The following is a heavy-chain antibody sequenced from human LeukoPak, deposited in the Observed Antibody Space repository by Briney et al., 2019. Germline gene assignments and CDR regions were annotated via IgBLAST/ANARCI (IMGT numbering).Heavy chain of an antibody. J-gene: IGHJ4*02. V-gene: IGHV3-23*01. Sequence: GGSLRLSCVVSGITLSNYAMSWVRQAPGKGLEWVSTIGGSGDKTFYADSVKGRFTISRDNSKNMVHLQMNSLTGEDTALYYCVRRGDASSGWGDHDFWGRGALVTVSS. CDR2: IGGSGDKT. CDR3: VRRGDASSGWGDHDF. CDR1: GITLSNYA. D-gene: IGHD6-19*01.